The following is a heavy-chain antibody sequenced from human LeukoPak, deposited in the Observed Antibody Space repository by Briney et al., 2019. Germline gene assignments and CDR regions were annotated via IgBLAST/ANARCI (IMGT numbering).Heavy chain of an antibody. CDR2: ISYDGTNK. J-gene: IGHJ4*02. V-gene: IGHV3-30-3*01. D-gene: IGHD4-17*01. CDR3: ARPDYGDYPRY. CDR1: GFTFSSYA. Sequence: PGRSLRLSCAASGFTFSSYAMYWVRQAPGKGLEWVAVISYDGTNKYYADSVKGRFTISRDNSKNTLYLQMNSLRAEDTAVYYCARPDYGDYPRYWGQGTLVTVSS.